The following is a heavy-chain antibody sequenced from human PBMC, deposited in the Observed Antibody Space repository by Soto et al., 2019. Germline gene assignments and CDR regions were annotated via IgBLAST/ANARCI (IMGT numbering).Heavy chain of an antibody. D-gene: IGHD5-12*01. CDR1: GGSISSGGYS. CDR3: ARGRLRKTYYFDY. Sequence: SETLSLTCAVSGGSISSGGYSWSWIRQPPGKGLEWIGYIYHSGSTYYNPSLKSRVTISVDTSKNQFSLKLSSVTAADTAVYYCARGRLRKTYYFDYWGQGTLVTVSS. V-gene: IGHV4-30-2*01. J-gene: IGHJ4*02. CDR2: IYHSGST.